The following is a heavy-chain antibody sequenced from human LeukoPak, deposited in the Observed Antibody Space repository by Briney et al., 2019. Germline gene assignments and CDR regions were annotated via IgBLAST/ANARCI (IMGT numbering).Heavy chain of an antibody. CDR3: ARGGRALGWFDP. V-gene: IGHV4-30-4*01. CDR1: GRSISSGDYY. Sequence: SQTLSLTCTVSGRSISSGDYYWSWIRQPPGKGLEWIGYIYYSGSTYYNPSLKSRVTISVDTSKNQFSLKLSSVTAADTAVYYCARGGRALGWFDPWGQGTLVTVSS. J-gene: IGHJ5*02. D-gene: IGHD3-3*02. CDR2: IYYSGST.